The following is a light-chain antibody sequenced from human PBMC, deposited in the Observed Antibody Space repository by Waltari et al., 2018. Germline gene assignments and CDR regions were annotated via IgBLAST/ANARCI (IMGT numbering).Light chain of an antibody. V-gene: IGKV3-20*01. CDR1: HSVSSTN. CDR3: QQYANSPRT. CDR2: AAS. Sequence: EIVLTQFPGTLSLYPGDRATLSCRASHSVSSTNLALFQQKPGQAPRLLNYAASSRATGITDRFSGSGSGTDFTLTISRVEPEDFAVYYCQQYANSPRTFGQGTKVEIK. J-gene: IGKJ1*01.